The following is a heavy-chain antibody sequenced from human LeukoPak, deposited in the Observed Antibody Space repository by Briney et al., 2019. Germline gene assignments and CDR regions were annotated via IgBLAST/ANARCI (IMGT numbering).Heavy chain of an antibody. Sequence: SGGSLRLSCAAPGFYFSDYYMTWIRQAPGKGLEWVSYISSSGTYTNYADSVKGRFTISRDNAKKSLYLQMNSLSAEDTAVYYCAKIAGTYSPDYWGQGTLVTVSS. CDR3: AKIAGTYSPDY. J-gene: IGHJ4*02. V-gene: IGHV3-11*06. CDR1: GFYFSDYY. D-gene: IGHD1-26*01. CDR2: ISSSGTYT.